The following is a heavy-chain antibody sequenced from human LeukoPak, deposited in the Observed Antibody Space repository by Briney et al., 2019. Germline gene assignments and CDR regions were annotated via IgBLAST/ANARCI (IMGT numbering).Heavy chain of an antibody. D-gene: IGHD3-3*01. CDR1: EYTFTSYG. J-gene: IGHJ3*02. CDR2: MNPNSGNT. V-gene: IGHV1-8*01. Sequence: GASVKVSCKASEYTFTSYGINWVRQATGQGLEWMGWMNPNSGNTGYAQKLQGRVTITRNTSISTAYMELSSLRSEDTAVYYCARAYIRDFWSGSDAFDIWGQGTMVTVSS. CDR3: ARAYIRDFWSGSDAFDI.